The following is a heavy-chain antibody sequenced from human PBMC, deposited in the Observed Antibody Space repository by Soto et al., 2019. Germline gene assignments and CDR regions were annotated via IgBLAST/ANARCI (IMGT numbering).Heavy chain of an antibody. CDR1: GFTFSSYA. CDR3: ATRSGRLVAVAGNGMDV. V-gene: IGHV3-23*01. J-gene: IGHJ6*02. Sequence: GGSLRLSCAASGFTFSSYAMSWVRQAPGKGLEWVSAISGSGGSTYYADSVKGRFTISRDNSKNTLYLQMNSLRAEDTAVYYCATRSGRLVAVAGNGMDVWGQGTTVTVSS. CDR2: ISGSGGST. D-gene: IGHD6-19*01.